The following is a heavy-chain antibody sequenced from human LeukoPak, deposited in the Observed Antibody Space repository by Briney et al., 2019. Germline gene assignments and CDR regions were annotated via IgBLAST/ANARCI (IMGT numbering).Heavy chain of an antibody. Sequence: SETLSLTCTVSGGSFSSSSYYWGWIRQPPGKGLEWIGSIYYSGSTYYNPSLKSRVTISVDTSKNQFSLKLSSVTAADTAVYYCARDTYYYDSSGYYYYYMDVWGKGTTVTISS. CDR1: GGSFSSSSYY. J-gene: IGHJ6*03. CDR2: IYYSGST. CDR3: ARDTYYYDSSGYYYYYMDV. D-gene: IGHD3-22*01. V-gene: IGHV4-39*01.